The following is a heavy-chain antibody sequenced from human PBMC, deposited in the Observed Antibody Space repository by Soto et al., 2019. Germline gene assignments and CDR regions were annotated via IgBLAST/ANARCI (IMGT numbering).Heavy chain of an antibody. Sequence: KQSQTLSLTCAISGDSVSSNSAAWNWIRQSPSRGLEWLGRTYYRSKWYNDYAVSVKSRITINPDTSKNQFSLQLNSVTPEDTAVYYCAREDEFEYSSSNNWFDPWGQGTLVTVSS. D-gene: IGHD6-6*01. V-gene: IGHV6-1*01. CDR2: TYYRSKWYN. CDR3: AREDEFEYSSSNNWFDP. J-gene: IGHJ5*02. CDR1: GDSVSSNSAA.